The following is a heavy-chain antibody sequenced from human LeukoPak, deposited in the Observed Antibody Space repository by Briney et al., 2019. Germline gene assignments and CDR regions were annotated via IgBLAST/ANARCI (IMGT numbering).Heavy chain of an antibody. CDR3: ARGFSSWYLSPYYLEY. CDR1: GYTFTDYY. V-gene: IGHV1-2*02. J-gene: IGHJ4*02. D-gene: IGHD6-13*01. CDR2: INPHLGGT. Sequence: ASVKVSCKASGYTFTDYYMHWVRQAPGQGLEWMGWINPHLGGTNYAQKFQGRVTMTRDTSITTAYMELSRLRSDDTAVYYCARGFSSWYLSPYYLEYCGQGTPVTVSS.